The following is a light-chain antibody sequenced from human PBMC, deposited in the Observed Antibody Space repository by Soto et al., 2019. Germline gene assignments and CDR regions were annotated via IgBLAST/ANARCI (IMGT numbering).Light chain of an antibody. CDR3: LLSYSGVRL. J-gene: IGLJ2*01. CDR2: DTR. CDR1: TGAVTNGHY. Sequence: QAVVTQEPSLTVSPGGTVTLTCGSSTGAVTNGHYPYWSQQKPGQAHRTLIYDTRNTHSWTPARFSGSLLGGKAALTLSGAQPEDETEYYYLLSYSGVRLFGGGTKVTVL. V-gene: IGLV7-46*01.